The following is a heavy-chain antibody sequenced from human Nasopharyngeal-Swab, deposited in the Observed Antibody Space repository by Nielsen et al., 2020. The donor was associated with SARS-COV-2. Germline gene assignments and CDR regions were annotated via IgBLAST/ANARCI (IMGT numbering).Heavy chain of an antibody. CDR2: INAGKGNT. Sequence: ALVKVSCKASGYTFSSSAMHWVRQAPGQRLEWMGWINAGKGNTKYSQKLQGRVTITRDTSASTAYMELSSLRSEDTAVYYCARATNNYYDSSGSDTTGGMDVWGQGTTVTVSS. J-gene: IGHJ6*02. CDR3: ARATNNYYDSSGSDTTGGMDV. V-gene: IGHV1-3*01. CDR1: GYTFSSSA. D-gene: IGHD3-22*01.